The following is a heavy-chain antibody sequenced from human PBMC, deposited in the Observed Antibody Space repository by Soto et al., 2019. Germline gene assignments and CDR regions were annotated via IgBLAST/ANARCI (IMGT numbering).Heavy chain of an antibody. D-gene: IGHD3-10*01. V-gene: IGHV3-23*01. J-gene: IGHJ4*02. Sequence: EVQLLESGGGLVQPGGSLRLSCAASGFTFSSYAMSWVRQAPGKGLEWVSAISGSGGSTYYADSVKGRFTISIDNSKNTLYLQMNSLRAEDTAVYYCANQRAAYGSGSYYNQYFDYWGKGTLVTVSS. CDR2: ISGSGGST. CDR1: GFTFSSYA. CDR3: ANQRAAYGSGSYYNQYFDY.